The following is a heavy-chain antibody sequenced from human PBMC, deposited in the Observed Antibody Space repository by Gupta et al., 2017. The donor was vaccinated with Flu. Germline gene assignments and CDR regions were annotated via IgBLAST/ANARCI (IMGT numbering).Heavy chain of an antibody. CDR2: ISGTGAGT. Sequence: SYAMSWVRQAPGKGLEGVAAISGTGAGTYYGDAVKRRVTISRENSKDTVYIQLKRLRAEETAVYYCAKGANAGIADRICDYGGQGTLVTVSS. D-gene: IGHD6-6*01. CDR3: AKGANAGIADRICDY. J-gene: IGHJ4*02. V-gene: IGHV3-23*02. CDR1: SYA.